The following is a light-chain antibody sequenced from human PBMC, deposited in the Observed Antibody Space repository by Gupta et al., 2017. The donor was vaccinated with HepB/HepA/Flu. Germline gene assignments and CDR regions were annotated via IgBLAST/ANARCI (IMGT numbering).Light chain of an antibody. Sequence: DIQMTQSPSTLSASVGDRVTITCRASQSVNIWLAWYQQKPGNAPKLLIYEASTLESGVPSRFSGSGSGTEFTLTISSLQPDDFATYYCQQDTSYYTFGQGTKLEIK. CDR3: QQDTSYYT. CDR1: QSVNIW. CDR2: EAS. J-gene: IGKJ2*01. V-gene: IGKV1-5*03.